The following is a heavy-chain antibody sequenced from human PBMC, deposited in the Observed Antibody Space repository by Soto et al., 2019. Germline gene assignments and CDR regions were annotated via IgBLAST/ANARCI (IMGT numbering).Heavy chain of an antibody. J-gene: IGHJ4*02. CDR1: GDSITSNSYF. CDR3: ARHFSVDYFDY. CDR2: IDYSGTT. V-gene: IGHV4-39*01. Sequence: QLQLQESGPGLVKPSETLSLTCTVSGDSITSNSYFWAWIRQPPGKGLEWIGSIDYSGTTYYNPSLKSRVTISVDRSKNQFSLKLSSVTAADTAVYYGARHFSVDYFDYWGQGALVTVSS.